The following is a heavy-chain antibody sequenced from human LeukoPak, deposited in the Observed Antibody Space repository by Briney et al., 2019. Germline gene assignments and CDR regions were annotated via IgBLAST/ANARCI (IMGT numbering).Heavy chain of an antibody. CDR3: ARSVGLYYYDRSGYFDS. J-gene: IGHJ4*02. Sequence: GGSLRLSCAASGFTFSSYWMTWVRQAPGKGPEWVASIKQDASEKHHVDSVRGRFTISRDNAKKSLYLEMRSLRAEDTAVYYCARSVGLYYYDRSGYFDSWGQGTLVTVSS. V-gene: IGHV3-7*01. CDR1: GFTFSSYW. D-gene: IGHD3-22*01. CDR2: IKQDASEK.